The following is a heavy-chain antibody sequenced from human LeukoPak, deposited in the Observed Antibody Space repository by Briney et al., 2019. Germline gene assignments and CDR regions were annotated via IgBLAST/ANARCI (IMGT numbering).Heavy chain of an antibody. CDR3: ARDLNGEMATIRDGDY. Sequence: GGSLRLSCATSGFTFSSYSMNWVRQAPGKGLEWVSSISSSSSYIYYADSVKGRFTISRDNAKNSLYLQMNSLRAEDTAVHYCARDLNGEMATIRDGDYWGQGTLVTVSS. CDR2: ISSSSSYI. CDR1: GFTFSSYS. V-gene: IGHV3-21*01. D-gene: IGHD5-24*01. J-gene: IGHJ4*02.